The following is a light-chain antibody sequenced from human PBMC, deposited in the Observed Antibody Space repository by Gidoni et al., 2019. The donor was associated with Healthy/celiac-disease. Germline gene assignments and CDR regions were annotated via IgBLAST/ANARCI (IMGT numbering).Light chain of an antibody. Sequence: ELVLTQSPGTLSLSPGERATLSCRASQSVSSSYLAWYQQKPGQAPRLLIYGASSRATGIPDRFSGSGSGTDFTLTISRLEPEDFAVYYCQQYGSPYTFXQXTKLEIK. CDR3: QQYGSPYT. J-gene: IGKJ2*01. CDR1: QSVSSSY. V-gene: IGKV3-20*01. CDR2: GAS.